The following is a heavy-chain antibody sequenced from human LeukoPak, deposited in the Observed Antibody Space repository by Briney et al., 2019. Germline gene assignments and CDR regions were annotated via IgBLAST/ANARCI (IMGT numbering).Heavy chain of an antibody. CDR2: IDQDGSDK. Sequence: GGSLRLSCAASGFTFSSYWMSWVRQAPGKGLEWVTSIDQDGSDKFSVDSVKGRFTISRDNARNSMYLQMNSLRAEDTAVYYCARASLGWFDPWGQGTLVTVSS. CDR3: ARASLGWFDP. D-gene: IGHD7-27*01. J-gene: IGHJ5*02. CDR1: GFTFSSYW. V-gene: IGHV3-7*01.